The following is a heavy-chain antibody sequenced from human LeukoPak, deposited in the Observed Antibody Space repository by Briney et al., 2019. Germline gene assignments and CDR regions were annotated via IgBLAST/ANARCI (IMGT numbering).Heavy chain of an antibody. J-gene: IGHJ4*02. D-gene: IGHD4-11*01. CDR2: IYYSGST. V-gene: IGHV4-59*08. CDR1: GGSISNYY. CDR3: ARHQRLTTTEIDY. Sequence: SETLSLTCTVSGGSISNYYWSWIRQPPGKGLEWIGYIYYSGSTTYNPSLKSRVTISVDTSKNQFSLKLSSVTAADTAVYYCARHQRLTTTEIDYWGQGTLVTVSS.